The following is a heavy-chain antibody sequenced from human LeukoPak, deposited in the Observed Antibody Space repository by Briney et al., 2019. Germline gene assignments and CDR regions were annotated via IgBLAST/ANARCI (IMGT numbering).Heavy chain of an antibody. CDR1: GFTFSSYG. V-gene: IGHV3-33*01. J-gene: IGHJ4*02. Sequence: PGESLRLSCAASGFTFSSYGMHWVRQAPGKGREGVAVIWYDESNKYYADYVKGRFTISRDNSKNTLYLQMNSLRAEDTAVYYCARPASSQYSGSYSPLDYWGQGTLVTVSS. CDR2: IWYDESNK. D-gene: IGHD1-26*01. CDR3: ARPASSQYSGSYSPLDY.